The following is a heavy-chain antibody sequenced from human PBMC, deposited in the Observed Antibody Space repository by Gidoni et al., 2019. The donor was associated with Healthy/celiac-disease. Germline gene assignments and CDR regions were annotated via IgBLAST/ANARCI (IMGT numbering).Heavy chain of an antibody. D-gene: IGHD6-19*01. Sequence: EVQLVQSGAAVNKRGESLKISCKGSGYSFTSYWIGGVRQMPGKGLEWMGIIYPGDSDTRYSPSVQGQVTIAADKSISTAYLQGSSLKASDTAMYYCARSVDPAGAGYYGMDVWGQGTTVTVSS. J-gene: IGHJ6*02. V-gene: IGHV5-51*01. CDR3: ARSVDPAGAGYYGMDV. CDR1: GYSFTSYW. CDR2: IYPGDSDT.